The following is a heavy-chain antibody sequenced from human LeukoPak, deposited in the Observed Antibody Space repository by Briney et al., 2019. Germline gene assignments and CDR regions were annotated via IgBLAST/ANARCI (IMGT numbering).Heavy chain of an antibody. CDR2: IDSTGAYT. J-gene: IGHJ4*02. D-gene: IGHD2/OR15-2a*01. V-gene: IGHV3-23*01. Sequence: GGSLRLSCAASGFIFSNYAMSWVRQAPGKGLEWVSAIDSTGAYTWYADSVKGRFTISRDNARNSLYLQMNSLKAEDTALYYCVKDAPNGSIDYWGQGTLVTVSS. CDR3: VKDAPNGSIDY. CDR1: GFIFSNYA.